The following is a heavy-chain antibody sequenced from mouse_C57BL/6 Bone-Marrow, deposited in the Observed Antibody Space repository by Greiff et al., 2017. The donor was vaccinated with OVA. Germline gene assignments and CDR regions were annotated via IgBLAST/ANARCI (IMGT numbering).Heavy chain of an antibody. V-gene: IGHV5-17*01. CDR3: AVPFITTVVADY. Sequence: VQLQQSGGGLVKPGGSLKLSCAASGFTFSDYGMHWVRQAPEKGLEWVAYISSGSSTIYYADTVKGRFTISRDNAKNTLFLQMTSLRSEDTAMYYCAVPFITTVVADYWGQGTTLTVSS. CDR1: GFTFSDYG. CDR2: ISSGSSTI. D-gene: IGHD1-1*01. J-gene: IGHJ2*01.